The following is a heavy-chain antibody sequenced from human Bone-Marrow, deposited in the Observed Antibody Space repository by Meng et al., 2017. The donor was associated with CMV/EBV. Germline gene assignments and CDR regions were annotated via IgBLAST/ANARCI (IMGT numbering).Heavy chain of an antibody. CDR3: VKASGLYYGSGTFDYFDS. J-gene: IGHJ4*02. CDR2: ISWNSNSI. V-gene: IGHV3-9*01. Sequence: SLKISCAASGFIFDDYALHWVRLVPGKGLEWVSGISWNSNSIAYVDSVKGRFTISRDNAKNSLHLQMNSLRPEDTAWYYCVKASGLYYGSGTFDYFDSWGQGTLVTVSS. D-gene: IGHD3-10*01. CDR1: GFIFDDYA.